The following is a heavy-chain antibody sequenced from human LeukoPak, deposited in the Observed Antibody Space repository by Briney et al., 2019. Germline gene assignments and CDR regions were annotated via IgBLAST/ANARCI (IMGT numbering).Heavy chain of an antibody. D-gene: IGHD6-19*01. CDR2: IYYSGST. CDR3: ARAVAGDDAFDI. Sequence: SETLSLTCTVSGGSISSTNWWSWVRQPPGMGLEWIGSIYYSGSTYYNPSLKSRVTISVDTSKNQFSLKLSSVSAADTAVYYCARAVAGDDAFDIWGRGTMVTVSS. CDR1: GGSISSTNW. J-gene: IGHJ3*02. V-gene: IGHV4-4*02.